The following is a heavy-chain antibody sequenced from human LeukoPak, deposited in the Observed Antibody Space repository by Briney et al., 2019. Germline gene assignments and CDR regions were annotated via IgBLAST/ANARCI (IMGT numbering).Heavy chain of an antibody. CDR3: TRADSSGWYRNYYCMDV. CDR2: IRSKAYGGTT. V-gene: IGHV3-49*04. D-gene: IGHD6-19*01. Sequence: GRSLRLSCTASGFTFGDYAMSWVRQAPGKGLEWVGFIRSKAYGGTTEYAASVKGRFTISRDDSKSIAYLQMNSLKTEDTAVYYCTRADSSGWYRNYYCMDVWGKGTTVTISS. CDR1: GFTFGDYA. J-gene: IGHJ6*03.